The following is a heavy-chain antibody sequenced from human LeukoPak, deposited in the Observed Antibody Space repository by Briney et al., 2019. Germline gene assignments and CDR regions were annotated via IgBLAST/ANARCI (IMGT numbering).Heavy chain of an antibody. Sequence: GGSLRLSCAASGFTFSSYGMSWVRQAPGKRLEWVSAISGSGGSTYYADSVKGRFTISRDNSKNTLYLQMNSLRAEDTAVYYCAKDPPLVRLGELSFGYYYYMDVWGKGTTVTISS. D-gene: IGHD3-16*02. CDR1: GFTFSSYG. CDR3: AKDPPLVRLGELSFGYYYYMDV. J-gene: IGHJ6*03. CDR2: ISGSGGST. V-gene: IGHV3-23*01.